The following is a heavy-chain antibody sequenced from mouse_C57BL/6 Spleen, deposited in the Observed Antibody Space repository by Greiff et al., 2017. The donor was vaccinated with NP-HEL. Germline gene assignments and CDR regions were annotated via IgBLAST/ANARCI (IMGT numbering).Heavy chain of an antibody. CDR1: GYTFTDYY. J-gene: IGHJ4*01. Sequence: EVQLQQSGPELVKPGASVKISCKASGYTFTDYYMNWVKQSHGKSLEWIGVINPNYGGTSYNQKFKGKATLTVDKSSSTAYMELRSLTSEDSAVYNCARRRSDDGYDDYAMDYWGQGTSVTVSS. D-gene: IGHD2-2*01. CDR2: INPNYGGT. V-gene: IGHV1-26*01. CDR3: ARRRSDDGYDDYAMDY.